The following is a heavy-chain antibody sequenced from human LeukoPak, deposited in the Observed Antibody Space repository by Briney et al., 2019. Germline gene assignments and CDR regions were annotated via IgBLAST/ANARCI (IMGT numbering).Heavy chain of an antibody. Sequence: GGSLRPSCAASGFTFSSYWMHWVRQASGKGLEWVGRIRSKANSYATAYAASVKGRFTISRDDSKNTAYLQMNSLKTEDTAVYYCTRHEWFGEFETYYYYGMDVWGKGTTVTVSS. CDR2: IRSKANSYAT. J-gene: IGHJ6*04. V-gene: IGHV3-73*01. CDR1: GFTFSSYW. CDR3: TRHEWFGEFETYYYYGMDV. D-gene: IGHD3-10*01.